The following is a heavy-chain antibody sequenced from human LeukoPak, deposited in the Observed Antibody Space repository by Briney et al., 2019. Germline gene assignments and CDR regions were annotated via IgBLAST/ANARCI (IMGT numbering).Heavy chain of an antibody. CDR1: GFTFSSYW. J-gene: IGHJ5*02. D-gene: IGHD3-10*01. V-gene: IGHV4-34*08. CDR2: INHSGST. CDR3: AIPTYYYGSGSYYDWFDP. Sequence: GSLRLSCAASGFTFSSYWMSWVRQAPGKGLEWIGEINHSGSTNYNPSLKSRVTISVDTSKNQFSLKLSSVTAADTAVYYCAIPTYYYGSGSYYDWFDPWGQGTLVTVSS.